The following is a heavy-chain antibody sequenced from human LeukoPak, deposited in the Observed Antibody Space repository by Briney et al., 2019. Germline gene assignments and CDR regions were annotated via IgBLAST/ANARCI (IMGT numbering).Heavy chain of an antibody. J-gene: IGHJ4*02. CDR1: GYTFTDYY. D-gene: IGHD3-22*01. CDR3: ATDSPGSYYDSSGYYSHFPFGY. V-gene: IGHV1-69-2*01. Sequence: ASVKISSKVSGYTFTDYYMHWVKQAPGKGLEWMGLDDPEDGETIYAEKFQGRVTITADTSTDTAYMELSSLRSEDTAVYYCATDSPGSYYDSSGYYSHFPFGYWGQGTLVTVSS. CDR2: DDPEDGET.